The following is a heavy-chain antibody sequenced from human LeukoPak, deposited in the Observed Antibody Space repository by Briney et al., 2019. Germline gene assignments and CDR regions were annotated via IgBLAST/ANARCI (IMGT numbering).Heavy chain of an antibody. Sequence: GGSLRLSCAASGFTFNDAWMSWVRQAPGKGLEWVGRIKSKTDGGTTAYAAPVKGRFTISRDDSKNTLYLQMNSLRAEDTAVYYCAKGLSMIVVVTPPGAFDIWGQGTMVTVSS. CDR2: IKSKTDGGTT. J-gene: IGHJ3*02. D-gene: IGHD3-22*01. CDR3: AKGLSMIVVVTPPGAFDI. V-gene: IGHV3-15*01. CDR1: GFTFNDAW.